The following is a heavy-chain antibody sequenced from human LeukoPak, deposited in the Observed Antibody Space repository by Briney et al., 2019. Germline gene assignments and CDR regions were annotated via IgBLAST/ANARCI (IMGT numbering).Heavy chain of an antibody. CDR3: ARARDYYGSGSYAH. CDR2: IYHSGST. CDR1: GGSISSSNW. V-gene: IGHV4-4*02. J-gene: IGHJ4*02. D-gene: IGHD3-10*01. Sequence: SETLSLTCAVSGGSISSSNWWSWVRQPPGKGLEWIGKIYHSGSTNYNPSLQSRVTISVDKSKNQFSLNLNSVTAADTAVYYCARARDYYGSGSYAHWGQGTLVTVSS.